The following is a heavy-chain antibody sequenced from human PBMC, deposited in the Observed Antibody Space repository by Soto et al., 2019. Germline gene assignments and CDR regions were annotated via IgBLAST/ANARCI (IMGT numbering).Heavy chain of an antibody. Sequence: EVQLVESGGGLVQSGGSLRLSCAASGFTFNTYEMDWVRQAPGKGLEWISYISASGRNIYYADSVKGRFTVSRDNAKNSLYLQMDSLRADDTAVYYCAREIRLWMIPFDYWGRGIPVTVSS. CDR1: GFTFNTYE. CDR2: ISASGRNI. D-gene: IGHD3-16*01. CDR3: AREIRLWMIPFDY. J-gene: IGHJ4*02. V-gene: IGHV3-48*03.